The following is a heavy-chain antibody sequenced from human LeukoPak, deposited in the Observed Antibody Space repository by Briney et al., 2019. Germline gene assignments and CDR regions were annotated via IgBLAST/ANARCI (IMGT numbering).Heavy chain of an antibody. CDR1: VGSVKIGGYF. Sequence: PSETLSLTCTLSVGSVKIGGYFGSRIRQPPGKGLEWIGYIYYSGSTNYNPSLKSRVTISVDTSKNQFSLKLSSVTAADTAVYFWAIAALGNCFGCYFDYWGQGTLVTVSS. J-gene: IGHJ4*02. D-gene: IGHD4-23*01. CDR3: AIAALGNCFGCYFDY. CDR2: IYYSGST. V-gene: IGHV4-61*08.